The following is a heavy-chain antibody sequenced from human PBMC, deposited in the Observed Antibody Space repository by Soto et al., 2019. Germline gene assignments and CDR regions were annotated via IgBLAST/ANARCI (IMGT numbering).Heavy chain of an antibody. Sequence: GGSLRLSCAASGFTFSSYGMHWVRQAPGKGLEWVAVISYDGSNKYYADSVKGRFTISRDNSKNTLYLQMNSLRAEDTAVYCCAKDYIGYGYLHYYGMDVWGQGTTVTVSS. CDR1: GFTFSSYG. CDR2: ISYDGSNK. V-gene: IGHV3-30*18. D-gene: IGHD5-18*01. CDR3: AKDYIGYGYLHYYGMDV. J-gene: IGHJ6*02.